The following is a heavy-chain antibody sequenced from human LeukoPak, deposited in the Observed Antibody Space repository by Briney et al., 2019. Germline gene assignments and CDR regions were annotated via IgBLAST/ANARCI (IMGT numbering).Heavy chain of an antibody. D-gene: IGHD2-15*01. CDR2: IYTSGST. V-gene: IGHV4-4*07. Sequence: MASETLSLTCTVSGGSIGSYYWSWIRQPAGKGLEWIGRIYTSGSTNYNPSLKSRVTMSVDTSKNQFSLKLSSVTAADTAVYYCASEVVAATRTPYYYYYMDVWGKGTTVTISS. CDR3: ASEVVAATRTPYYYYYMDV. CDR1: GGSIGSYY. J-gene: IGHJ6*03.